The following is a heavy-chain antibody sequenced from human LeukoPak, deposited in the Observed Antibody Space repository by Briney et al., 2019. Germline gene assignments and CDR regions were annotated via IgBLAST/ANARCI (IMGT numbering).Heavy chain of an antibody. CDR1: GGSISSGGYY. CDR2: IYYSGST. Sequence: KTSETLSLTCTVSGGSISSGGYYWSWIRQHPGKGLEWIGYIYYSGSTYCNPPLKSRVTVSVDTSKNQFSLKLSSVTAADTAVYYCARDRASVAGYFDYWGQGTLVTVSS. V-gene: IGHV4-31*03. CDR3: ARDRASVAGYFDY. J-gene: IGHJ4*02. D-gene: IGHD6-19*01.